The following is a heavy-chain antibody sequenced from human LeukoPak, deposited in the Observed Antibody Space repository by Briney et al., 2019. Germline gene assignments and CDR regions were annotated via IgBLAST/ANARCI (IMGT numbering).Heavy chain of an antibody. CDR1: GYTFTSYG. J-gene: IGHJ4*02. CDR2: IIPSLDVA. D-gene: IGHD2-15*01. CDR3: ARDHCSPGTCLGGH. Sequence: SVKVSCKASGYTFTSYGISWVRQAPGQGLEWIGRIIPSLDVANYAQKFQGRVTLSVDRDTATTYMEVTSLRSEDTAIYYCARDHCSPGTCLGGHWGQGTLVTVSS. V-gene: IGHV1-69*04.